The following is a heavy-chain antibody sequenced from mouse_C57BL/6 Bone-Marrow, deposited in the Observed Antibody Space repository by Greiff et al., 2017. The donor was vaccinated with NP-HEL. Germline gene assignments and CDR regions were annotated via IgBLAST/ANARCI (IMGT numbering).Heavy chain of an antibody. CDR2: ISNLAYSI. CDR3: ARRCRVWYFDV. J-gene: IGHJ1*03. CDR1: GFTFSDYG. V-gene: IGHV5-15*01. Sequence: EVQLVESGGGLVQPGASLKLSCAASGFTFSDYGMAWVRQAPRKGLEWVAFISNLAYSIYYADTVTGRFTISRENAKNTLYLEMSSLRSEDTAMYYCARRCRVWYFDVWGTGTTVTVSS.